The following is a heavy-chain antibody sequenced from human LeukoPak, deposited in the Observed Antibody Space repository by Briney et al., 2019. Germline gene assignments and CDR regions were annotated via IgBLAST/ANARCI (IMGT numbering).Heavy chain of an antibody. CDR2: ISGSGLRT. J-gene: IGHJ4*02. CDR1: GFTLSSYG. V-gene: IGHV3-23*01. Sequence: PGGSLRLSCAASGFTLSSYGVSWVRQAPGKGLEWVSIISGSGLRTYYADSVKGRFTISRDNAKNTLYLQMNSLRAEDTAVYYCARARYPGIAVATIDYWGQGTLVTVSS. CDR3: ARARYPGIAVATIDY. D-gene: IGHD6-19*01.